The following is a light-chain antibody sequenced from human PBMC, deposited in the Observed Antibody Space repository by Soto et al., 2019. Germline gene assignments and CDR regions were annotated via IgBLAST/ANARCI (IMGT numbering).Light chain of an antibody. Sequence: DIQMTQSPSSVSASVGDRVTITCRASQGIRSWLAWYQQKAGKAPKLLIYDASSLQSGVPSRFSGSGSGTDFTLTISSLQPEDFATYYCQQAHSFPFTFGPGTKVDFK. V-gene: IGKV1-12*01. CDR3: QQAHSFPFT. CDR1: QGIRSW. CDR2: DAS. J-gene: IGKJ3*01.